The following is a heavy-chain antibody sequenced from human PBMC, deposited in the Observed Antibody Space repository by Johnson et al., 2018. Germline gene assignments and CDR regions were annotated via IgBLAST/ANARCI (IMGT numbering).Heavy chain of an antibody. CDR2: IVAGTGNP. CDR1: GFTFTRSA. Sequence: QLQESGPEVRKPGTSVKVSCKTSGFTFTRSAVQWVRQARGQRLEWLGWIVAGTGNPNYAQKFQERVTIIRDVSTSTAYMELSSLRSEDTAVYYCAADPLFHYEFQHWGQGTLVTVSS. J-gene: IGHJ1*01. V-gene: IGHV1-58*01. CDR3: AADPLFHYEFQH. D-gene: IGHD3-22*01.